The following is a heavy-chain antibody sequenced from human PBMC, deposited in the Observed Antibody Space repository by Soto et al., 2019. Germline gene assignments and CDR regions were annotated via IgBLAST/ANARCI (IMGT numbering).Heavy chain of an antibody. CDR2: INPNSGGT. Sequence: QVQLVQSGAEVKKPGASVKVSCKASGYTFTGYYMHWVRQAPGQGLEWMGWINPNSGGTNYAQKFQGWVTMTRDTSISTAYMELSRLRSDDTAVYYCARDEIAAAGTIGGMDVWGQGTTVTVSS. D-gene: IGHD6-13*01. V-gene: IGHV1-2*04. CDR1: GYTFTGYY. CDR3: ARDEIAAAGTIGGMDV. J-gene: IGHJ6*02.